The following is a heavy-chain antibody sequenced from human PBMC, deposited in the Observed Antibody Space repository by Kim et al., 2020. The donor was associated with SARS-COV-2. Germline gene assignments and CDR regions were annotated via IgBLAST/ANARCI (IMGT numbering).Heavy chain of an antibody. J-gene: IGHJ4*02. D-gene: IGHD2-2*01. CDR1: GFSFDDCA. Sequence: GGSLRLSCVASGFSFDDCAMHWVRQVPGKGLEWVAGISWNSGSIGYPDSVRGRFTISRDNARNFLYLQMNSLRREDTALYYCVKDMHLQWVGTSCHTFDYWGQAGMVSVSS. CDR2: ISWNSGSI. V-gene: IGHV3-9*01. CDR3: VKDMHLQWVGTSCHTFDY.